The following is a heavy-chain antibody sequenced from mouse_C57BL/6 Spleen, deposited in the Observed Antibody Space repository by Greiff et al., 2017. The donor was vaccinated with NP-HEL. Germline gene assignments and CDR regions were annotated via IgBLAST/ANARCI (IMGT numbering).Heavy chain of an antibody. J-gene: IGHJ2*01. CDR2: INYDGSST. D-gene: IGHD1-1*01. Sequence: EVMLVESGGGLVQPGTSMKLSCTASGFTFSDYYMAWVRQVPEKGLEWVANINYDGSSTYYLESLKSRVIFTRDNSKNILYLQMSSLKSEDTATYYCARVTSRSYFDYWGQGTTLSVSS. CDR3: ARVTSRSYFDY. CDR1: GFTFSDYY. V-gene: IGHV5-16*01.